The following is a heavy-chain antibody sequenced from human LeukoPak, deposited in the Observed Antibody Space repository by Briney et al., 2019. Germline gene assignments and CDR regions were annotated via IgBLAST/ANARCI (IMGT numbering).Heavy chain of an antibody. CDR2: IYYSGST. V-gene: IGHV4-61*01. Sequence: SETLSLTCTVSGGSVSSGSYYWSWIRQPPGKGLEWIGYIYYSGSTNYNPSLKSRVTISVDTSKNQFSLKLSSVTAADTAVYYCARMFCSGGSCSEGWFDPWGQGMLVTVSS. CDR1: GGSVSSGSYY. D-gene: IGHD2-15*01. J-gene: IGHJ5*02. CDR3: ARMFCSGGSCSEGWFDP.